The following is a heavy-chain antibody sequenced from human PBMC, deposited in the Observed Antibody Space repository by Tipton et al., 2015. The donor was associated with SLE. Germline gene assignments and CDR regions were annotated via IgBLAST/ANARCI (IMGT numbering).Heavy chain of an antibody. CDR3: ARNGGGLGY. J-gene: IGHJ4*02. Sequence: QLVQSGAEVKKPGSSVKVSCKASGGTFSSYTISWVRQAPGQGLEWMGWMIPNSGNTASAQKFQGRVTMTRDTSISTAYMELTSLRFEDTAVYYCARNGGGLGYWGQGTLVTVSS. CDR2: MIPNSGNT. CDR1: GGTFSSYT. V-gene: IGHV1-8*02. D-gene: IGHD3-16*01.